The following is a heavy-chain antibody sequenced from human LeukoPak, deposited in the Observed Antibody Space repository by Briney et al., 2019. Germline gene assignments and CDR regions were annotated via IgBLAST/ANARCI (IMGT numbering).Heavy chain of an antibody. CDR2: INPNSGGT. CDR3: AREVTVSGTGTGIDY. Sequence: GASVKVSCKASGYTFTGYYMHWVRQAPGQGLEWMGRINPNSGGTNYAQKFQGRVTMTRDTSISTAYMELSRLRSDDTAVYYCAREVTVSGTGTGIDYWGQGTLVTVSS. D-gene: IGHD3-10*01. V-gene: IGHV1-2*06. CDR1: GYTFTGYY. J-gene: IGHJ4*02.